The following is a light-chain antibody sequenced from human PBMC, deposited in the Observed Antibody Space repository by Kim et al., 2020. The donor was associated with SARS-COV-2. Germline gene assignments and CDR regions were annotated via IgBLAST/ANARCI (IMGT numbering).Light chain of an antibody. CDR3: SSYTSSTTGV. V-gene: IGLV2-18*02. J-gene: IGLJ3*02. CDR1: SSDVGSFSR. Sequence: QSALTQPPSVSGSPGQSVTISCTGTSSDVGSFSRVSWYHQSPGTAPKLLIYEVRSRPSGVPARFSGSKSGNTASLTISGLQAEDEGYYYCSSYTSSTTGVFGGGTQLTVL. CDR2: EVR.